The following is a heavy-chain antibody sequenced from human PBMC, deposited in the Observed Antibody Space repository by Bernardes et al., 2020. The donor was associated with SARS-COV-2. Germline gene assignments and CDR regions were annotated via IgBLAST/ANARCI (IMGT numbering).Heavy chain of an antibody. CDR2: IYYSGIT. Sequence: SETLSLTCTVSGGSISSVDYYWRWLRKPPGKGLEWIGYIYYSGITYYNPSLKSRVTISVDTSKNQFSLKLSSVTAADTAVYYCAREYRFITIFGVVIRRGFDPWGQGTLVTVSS. J-gene: IGHJ5*02. D-gene: IGHD3-3*01. CDR1: GGSISSVDYY. V-gene: IGHV4-30-4*01. CDR3: AREYRFITIFGVVIRRGFDP.